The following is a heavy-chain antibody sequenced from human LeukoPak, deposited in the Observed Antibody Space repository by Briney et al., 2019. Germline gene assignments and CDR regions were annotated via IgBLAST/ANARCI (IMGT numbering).Heavy chain of an antibody. CDR1: GFTFSDYY. CDR2: ISSSGSTI. D-gene: IGHD4-11*01. V-gene: IGHV3-11*01. Sequence: PGGSLRLSCAASGFTFSDYYMSWIRQAPGKGLEWVSYISSSGSTIYYADSVKGRFTISRDNAKNSLYPQMNSLRAEDTAVYYCARRTTVTSGAFDIWGQGTMVTVSS. J-gene: IGHJ3*02. CDR3: ARRTTVTSGAFDI.